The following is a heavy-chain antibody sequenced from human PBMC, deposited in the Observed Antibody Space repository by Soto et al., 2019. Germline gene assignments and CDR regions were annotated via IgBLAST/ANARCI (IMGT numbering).Heavy chain of an antibody. V-gene: IGHV3-30-3*01. D-gene: IGHD3-22*01. Sequence: PGGSLRLSCAASGFTFSSYAMHWVRQAPGKGLEWVAVISYDGSNKYYADSVKGRFTISRDNYKNTLYLQMNSLRAEDTAVYYCARDLPSTPYYYDSSGPWDAFDIWGQGTMVTVSS. CDR2: ISYDGSNK. J-gene: IGHJ3*02. CDR1: GFTFSSYA. CDR3: ARDLPSTPYYYDSSGPWDAFDI.